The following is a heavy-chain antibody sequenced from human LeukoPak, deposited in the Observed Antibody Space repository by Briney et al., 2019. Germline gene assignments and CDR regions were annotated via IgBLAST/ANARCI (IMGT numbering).Heavy chain of an antibody. Sequence: PGGSLRLSCAASGFTFSSYGMHWVRQAPGKGLEWVAFIRYDGSNKYYADSVKGRFTISRDNSKNTLYLQMNSLRAEDTAVYYCAKDAGDGIVVVPAATEYFQHWGQGTLVTVSS. CDR2: IRYDGSNK. V-gene: IGHV3-30*02. CDR1: GFTFSSYG. D-gene: IGHD2-2*01. J-gene: IGHJ1*01. CDR3: AKDAGDGIVVVPAATEYFQH.